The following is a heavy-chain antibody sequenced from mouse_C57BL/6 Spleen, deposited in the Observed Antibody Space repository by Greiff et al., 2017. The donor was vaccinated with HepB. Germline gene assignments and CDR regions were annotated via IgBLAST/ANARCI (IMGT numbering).Heavy chain of an antibody. J-gene: IGHJ4*01. CDR1: GYTFTDYY. CDR2: INPNNGGT. D-gene: IGHD1-1*01. V-gene: IGHV1-26*01. CDR3: ASPYYYGSSGYAMDY. Sequence: EVQLQQSGPELVKPGASVKISCKASGYTFTDYYMNWVKQSHGKSLEWIGDINPNNGGTSYNQKFKGKATLTVDKSSSTAYMELRSLTSEDSAVYYCASPYYYGSSGYAMDYWGQGTSVTVSS.